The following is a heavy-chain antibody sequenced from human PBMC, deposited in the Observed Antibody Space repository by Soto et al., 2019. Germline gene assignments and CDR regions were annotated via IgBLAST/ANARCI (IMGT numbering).Heavy chain of an antibody. CDR2: IDRSSSIT. CDR1: GFTFSSYS. CDR3: ASGTGNTPVGVFDV. V-gene: IGHV3-48*01. J-gene: IGHJ3*01. Sequence: EVQLVESGGGLVQPGGSLRLSCAASGFTFSSYSMNWVRQAPGKGLEWDSYIDRSSSITFYADSVKGRFTISRDNAKNSLYLQMNSLRAEDTAVYYCASGTGNTPVGVFDVWGQGTIVTVSS. D-gene: IGHD1-1*01.